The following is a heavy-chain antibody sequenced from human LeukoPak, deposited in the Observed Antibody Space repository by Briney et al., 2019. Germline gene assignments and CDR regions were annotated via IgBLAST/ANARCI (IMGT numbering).Heavy chain of an antibody. CDR1: GGSFSGYY. CDR2: INHSGST. J-gene: IGHJ5*02. D-gene: IGHD6-13*01. Sequence: PSETLSLTCAVYGGSFSGYYWSWIRQPPGKGLEWIGEINHSGSTNSNPSLKRRVTISVDTSKNQFSLKLSSVTAADPAVYYCARKNRQYSSSWYIWFDPWGQGTLVTVSS. CDR3: ARKNRQYSSSWYIWFDP. V-gene: IGHV4-34*01.